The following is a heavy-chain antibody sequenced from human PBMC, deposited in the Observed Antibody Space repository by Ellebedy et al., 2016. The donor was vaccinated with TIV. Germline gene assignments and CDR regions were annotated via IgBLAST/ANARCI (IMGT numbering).Heavy chain of an antibody. J-gene: IGHJ5*02. D-gene: IGHD2-2*01. CDR2: ISNSNSSI. CDR3: ARDTRFIDHQHNWFDP. Sequence: GESLKISCAASGFTFSDYYMSWIRQAPGKGLEWVSYISNSNSSIFCADSVKVRFTISRDNTKNLLYLQMNSLRAEDTAVYYCARDTRFIDHQHNWFDPWGQGTLVTVSS. CDR1: GFTFSDYY. V-gene: IGHV3-11*01.